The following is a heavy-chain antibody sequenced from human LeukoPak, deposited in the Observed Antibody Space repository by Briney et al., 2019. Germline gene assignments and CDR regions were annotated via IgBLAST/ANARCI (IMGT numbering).Heavy chain of an antibody. CDR3: ARDEYSSSNAFDI. J-gene: IGHJ3*02. CDR1: GYTFTGYY. V-gene: IGHV1-2*02. CDR2: INPNSGGT. D-gene: IGHD6-6*01. Sequence: ASVKVSCKASGYTFTGYYMHWVRQAPGQGLEWMGWINPNSGGTNYAQKFQGRVTITADKSTSTAYMELSSLRSEDTAVYYCARDEYSSSNAFDIWGQGTMVTVSS.